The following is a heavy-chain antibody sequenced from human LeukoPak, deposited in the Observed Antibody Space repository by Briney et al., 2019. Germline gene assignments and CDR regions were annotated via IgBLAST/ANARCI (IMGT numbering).Heavy chain of an antibody. Sequence: GGSLRLSCAASGFTVSSNYMNWVRQAPGKGLEWVSVIYSGGSTYCADSVKGRFTISRDNSKNTVYLQMNSLRAEDTAVYYCPRDPSGTYLDYWGRGTLVTVSS. J-gene: IGHJ4*02. V-gene: IGHV3-53*01. CDR2: IYSGGST. D-gene: IGHD3-10*01. CDR1: GFTVSSNY. CDR3: PRDPSGTYLDY.